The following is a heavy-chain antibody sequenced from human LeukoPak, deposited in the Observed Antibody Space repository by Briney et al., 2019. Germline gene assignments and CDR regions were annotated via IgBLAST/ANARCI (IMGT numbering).Heavy chain of an antibody. CDR1: GFTFSSYA. CDR3: AGFGGYSYGPLRY. J-gene: IGHJ4*02. V-gene: IGHV3-23*01. D-gene: IGHD5-18*01. Sequence: GGSLRLSCAASGFTFSSYAMSWVRQAPGKGLEWVSAISGSGGSTYYADSVKGRFTISRDNSKNTLYLQMNSLRAEDTAVYYCAGFGGYSYGPLRYWGQGTLVTVSS. CDR2: ISGSGGST.